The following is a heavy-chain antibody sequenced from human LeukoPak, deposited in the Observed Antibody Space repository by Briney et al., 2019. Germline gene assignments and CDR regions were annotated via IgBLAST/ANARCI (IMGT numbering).Heavy chain of an antibody. J-gene: IGHJ4*02. Sequence: GGSLKLSCAASGFTFSGSAMHWVRQASGKGLEWVGRIRSIANNYATAYAASVKGRFTISRDDSRNTAYLQMNSLRTEDTAVYYCTSLLDSGDYDGVRPNDYCGQGTLVTVSS. CDR2: IRSIANNYAT. CDR3: TSLLDSGDYDGVRPNDY. CDR1: GFTFSGSA. D-gene: IGHD4-23*01. V-gene: IGHV3-73*01.